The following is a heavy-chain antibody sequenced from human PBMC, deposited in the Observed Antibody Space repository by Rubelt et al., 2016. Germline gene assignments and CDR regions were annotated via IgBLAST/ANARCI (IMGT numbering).Heavy chain of an antibody. J-gene: IGHJ4*02. Sequence: GKGLEWVSVIYSGGSTYYADSVKGRFTISRDNSKNTLYLQMNSLRAEDTAVYYCARDGGLYYWGQGTLVTVSS. CDR2: IYSGGST. D-gene: IGHD2-15*01. V-gene: IGHV3-53*01. CDR3: ARDGGLYY.